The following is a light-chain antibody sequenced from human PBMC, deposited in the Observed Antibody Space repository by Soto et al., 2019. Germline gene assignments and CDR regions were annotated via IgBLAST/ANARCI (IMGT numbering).Light chain of an antibody. J-gene: IGKJ3*01. CDR1: QSISSY. V-gene: IGKV1-39*01. CDR3: QQSYSTPL. CDR2: AAS. Sequence: DIRMTQSRSSLSASVGDRVTTACRASQSISSYINWYQQKPGKAPKLLIYAASSLQSGVPSRFSGSGSGTDFTLTISSLQPEDFATYYCQQSYSTPLFGPGTKVDIK.